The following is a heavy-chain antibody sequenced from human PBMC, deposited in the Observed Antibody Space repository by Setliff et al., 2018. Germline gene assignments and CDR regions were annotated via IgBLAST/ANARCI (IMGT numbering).Heavy chain of an antibody. CDR1: GYTFTSYA. J-gene: IGHJ3*02. D-gene: IGHD2-15*01. CDR2: INAGNGNT. V-gene: IGHV1-3*01. CDR3: ARGPGWRRDAFDI. Sequence: ASVKVSCKASGYTFTSYAMHWVRQAPGQRLEWMGWINAGNGNTKYSQKFQGRVTITTDESTSTAYMELSSLRSEDTAVYYCARGPGWRRDAFDIWGQGTMVTVSS.